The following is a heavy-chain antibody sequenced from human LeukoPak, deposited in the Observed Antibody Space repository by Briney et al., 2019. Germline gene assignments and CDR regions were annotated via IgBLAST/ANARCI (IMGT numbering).Heavy chain of an antibody. V-gene: IGHV3-11*01. CDR3: ARDLPVDTAMDPFDY. Sequence: PGGSLRLSCAASGFTFSDYYMSWIRQAPGKGLEWVSYISSSGSTIYYADSVKGRFTISRDNAKNPLYLQMNSLRAEDTAVYYCARDLPVDTAMDPFDYWGQGTLVTVSS. CDR1: GFTFSDYY. D-gene: IGHD5-18*01. CDR2: ISSSGSTI. J-gene: IGHJ4*02.